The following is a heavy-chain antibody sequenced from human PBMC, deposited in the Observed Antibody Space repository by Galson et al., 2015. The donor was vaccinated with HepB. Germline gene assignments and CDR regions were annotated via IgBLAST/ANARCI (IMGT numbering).Heavy chain of an antibody. D-gene: IGHD2/OR15-2a*01. J-gene: IGHJ4*02. CDR3: AKTPNMGDYFDY. Sequence: SLRLSCAASGFTFDDYAMHWVRQAPGKGLEWVSGISWNSGSIDYADSVKGRFTISRDNAKNSLYLQMNSLRAEDTALYYCAKTPNMGDYFDYWGQGTLVTVSS. CDR1: GFTFDDYA. V-gene: IGHV3-9*01. CDR2: ISWNSGSI.